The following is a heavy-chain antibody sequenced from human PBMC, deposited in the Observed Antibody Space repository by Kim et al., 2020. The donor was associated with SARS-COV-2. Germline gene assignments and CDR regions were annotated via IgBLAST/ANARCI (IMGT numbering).Heavy chain of an antibody. V-gene: IGHV4-39*01. CDR3: ARPTGSYRDFEH. J-gene: IGHJ1*01. D-gene: IGHD1-26*01. Sequence: CTPSGKSRITIYVDTCKNQFSLQLRSVTAADTAVYYCARPTGSYRDFEHWGQGTMVTVSS.